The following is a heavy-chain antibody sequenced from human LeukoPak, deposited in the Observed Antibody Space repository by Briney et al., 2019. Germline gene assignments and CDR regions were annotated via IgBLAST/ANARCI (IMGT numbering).Heavy chain of an antibody. Sequence: PGGSLRLSCAASGFTVSSNYMSWVRQAPGKGLEWVSVIYSGGSTYYADSVKGRFTISRDNSKSTLYLQMNSLRAEDTAVYYCARDPARLFRWDYWGQGTLVTVSS. CDR1: GFTVSSNY. J-gene: IGHJ4*02. CDR2: IYSGGST. V-gene: IGHV3-53*01. CDR3: ARDPARLFRWDY. D-gene: IGHD5-24*01.